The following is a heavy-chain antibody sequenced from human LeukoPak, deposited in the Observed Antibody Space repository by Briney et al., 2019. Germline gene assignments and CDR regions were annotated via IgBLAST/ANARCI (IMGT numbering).Heavy chain of an antibody. D-gene: IGHD3-22*01. CDR1: GGSISSYY. Sequence: SETLSLTCTVSGGSISSYYWSWIRQPPGKGLEWIGYIYTSGGTNYNPSLKSRVTISVDTSKNQFSLKLSSVTAADTAVYYCARLRHHYYDSSGYFYYFDYWGQGTLVTVSS. J-gene: IGHJ4*02. CDR3: ARLRHHYYDSSGYFYYFDY. CDR2: IYTSGGT. V-gene: IGHV4-4*09.